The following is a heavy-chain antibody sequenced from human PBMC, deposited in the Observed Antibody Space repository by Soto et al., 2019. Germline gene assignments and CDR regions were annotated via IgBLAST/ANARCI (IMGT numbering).Heavy chain of an antibody. CDR3: ARCNYYDSSGYSALFDY. V-gene: IGHV2-70*01. Sequence: SGPTLVNPTQTLTLTCTFSGFSLSTSGMCVSWIRQPPGKALEWLALIDWDDDKYYSTSLKTRLTISTDTSKTQVGLTTANMHPVDTATYYCARCNYYDSSGYSALFDYWGQGTLGTVSS. J-gene: IGHJ4*02. D-gene: IGHD3-22*01. CDR2: IDWDDDK. CDR1: GFSLSTSGMC.